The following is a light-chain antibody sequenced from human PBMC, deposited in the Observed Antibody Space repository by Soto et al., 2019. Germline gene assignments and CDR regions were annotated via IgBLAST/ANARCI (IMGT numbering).Light chain of an antibody. CDR3: QQYHNWPPGLT. V-gene: IGKV3-15*01. CDR1: QSVSGN. CDR2: GAS. Sequence: EVVMTQSPATLSVSPGERVTLSCTASQSVSGNLAWYQQKPGQAPRLLIHGASTRAIDIPARFSGSGSGPEFTLTITSLQSEDFAVYYCQQYHNWPPGLTFGGWTRVEIK. J-gene: IGKJ4*01.